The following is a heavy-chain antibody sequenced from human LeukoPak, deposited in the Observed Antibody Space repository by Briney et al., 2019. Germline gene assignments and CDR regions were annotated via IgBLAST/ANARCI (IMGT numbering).Heavy chain of an antibody. CDR3: ARAHKANQLLDAFDI. V-gene: IGHV3-48*03. D-gene: IGHD2-2*01. J-gene: IGHJ3*02. CDR2: ISSGGTTI. Sequence: PGGSLRLSCAASGFTFSSSEMNWVRQAPGKGLEWVSCISSGGTTIFYADSVKGRFTISRDNAKNSLYLQMNSLRAEDTAVYYCARAHKANQLLDAFDIWGQGTMVTVSS. CDR1: GFTFSSSE.